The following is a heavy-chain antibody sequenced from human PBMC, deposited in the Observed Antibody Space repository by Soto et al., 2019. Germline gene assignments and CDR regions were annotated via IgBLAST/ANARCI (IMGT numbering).Heavy chain of an antibody. V-gene: IGHV3-23*01. Sequence: LRLSCAASGFTFNTFAMNWVRQAPGKGLEWVSTISGRGGTTSYADSVKGRFIISRDNSKNTLYLQMNSLRAEDTARYYCAKDGSLYSSYDYYYGMDVWGQGTTVTVSS. CDR3: AKDGSLYSSYDYYYGMDV. CDR2: ISGRGGTT. J-gene: IGHJ6*02. CDR1: GFTFNTFA. D-gene: IGHD3-22*01.